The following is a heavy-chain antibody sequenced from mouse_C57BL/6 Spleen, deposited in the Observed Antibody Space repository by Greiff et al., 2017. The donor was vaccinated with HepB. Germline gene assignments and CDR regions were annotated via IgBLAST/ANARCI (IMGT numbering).Heavy chain of an antibody. CDR3: DRPNGDYDWAMDY. D-gene: IGHD2-4*01. J-gene: IGHJ4*01. CDR2: ISSGSSTI. Sequence: EVRLVESGGGLVKPGGSLKLSCAASGFAFSDYGMHWVRQAPEKGLEWVAYISSGSSTIYYADTVKGRFTISRDNAKNTLFLQMTSLRSEDTAMYYCDRPNGDYDWAMDYWGQGTSVTVSS. V-gene: IGHV5-17*01. CDR1: GFAFSDYG.